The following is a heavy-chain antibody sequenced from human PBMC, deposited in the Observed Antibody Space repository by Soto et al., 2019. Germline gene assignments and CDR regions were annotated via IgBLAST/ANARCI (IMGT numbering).Heavy chain of an antibody. CDR2: IIPIFGTA. CDR1: GGTFSSYA. V-gene: IGHV1-69*13. CDR3: ARGRIVGATRWFDP. D-gene: IGHD1-26*01. Sequence: SVKVSCKASGGTFSSYAISWVRQAPGQGLEWMGGIIPIFGTANYAQKFQGRVTITADESTSTDYMELSSLRSEDTAVYYCARGRIVGATRWFDPWGQGTPVPVSS. J-gene: IGHJ5*02.